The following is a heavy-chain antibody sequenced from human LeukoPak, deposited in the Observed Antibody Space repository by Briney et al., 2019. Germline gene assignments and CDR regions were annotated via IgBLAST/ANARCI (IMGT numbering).Heavy chain of an antibody. V-gene: IGHV4-30-4*01. J-gene: IGHJ4*02. CDR1: GGSISSGDYY. CDR2: IYYSGST. D-gene: IGHD5-18*01. Sequence: PSETLSLTCTVSGGSISSGDYYWSWIRQPPGKGLEWIGYIYYSGSTYYNPSPKSRVTISVDTSKNQFSLKLSSVTAADTAVYYCAREESDTAMVTIDYWGQGTLVTVSS. CDR3: AREESDTAMVTIDY.